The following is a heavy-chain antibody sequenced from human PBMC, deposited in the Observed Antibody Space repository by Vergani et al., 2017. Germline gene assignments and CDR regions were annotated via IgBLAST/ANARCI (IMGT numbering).Heavy chain of an antibody. Sequence: QVQLVQSGAEVKKPGSSVKVSCKASGGTFSSYAISWVRQAPGQGLEWMGGIIPIFGTANYAQKFQGRVTITADESTSTAYMELSSLRSEDTAVYYCARDRKYYYDSSGYQFDDWGQGTLVTVSS. D-gene: IGHD3-22*01. J-gene: IGHJ4*02. CDR1: GGTFSSYA. V-gene: IGHV1-69*01. CDR2: IIPIFGTA. CDR3: ARDRKYYYDSSGYQFDD.